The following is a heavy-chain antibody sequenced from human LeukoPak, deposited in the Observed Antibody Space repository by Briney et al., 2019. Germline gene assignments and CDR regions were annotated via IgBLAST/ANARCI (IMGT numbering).Heavy chain of an antibody. D-gene: IGHD3-22*01. Sequence: SETLSLTCTVSGGSISSGGYYWSWIRQPPGKGLEWIGYIYHSGSTYYNPSLKSRVTISVDRSKNQFSLKLSSVTAADTAVYYCAAIFDSSGYYYEAFDIWGQGTMVTVSS. V-gene: IGHV4-30-2*01. J-gene: IGHJ3*02. CDR3: AAIFDSSGYYYEAFDI. CDR2: IYHSGST. CDR1: GGSISSGGYY.